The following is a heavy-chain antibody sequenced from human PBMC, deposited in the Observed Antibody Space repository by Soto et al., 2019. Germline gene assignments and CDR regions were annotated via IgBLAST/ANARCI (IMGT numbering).Heavy chain of an antibody. Sequence: GGSLRLSCSASGFTFSSYAMHWVRQAPGKGLEWVSAISGSGGSTYYADSVKGRFTISRDNSKNTLYLQMNSPRAEDTAVYYCAKTKGVYYDSRGYPHPIDYWGQATLVTVSS. CDR1: GFTFSSYA. CDR2: ISGSGGST. V-gene: IGHV3-23*01. D-gene: IGHD3-22*01. CDR3: AKTKGVYYDSRGYPHPIDY. J-gene: IGHJ4*02.